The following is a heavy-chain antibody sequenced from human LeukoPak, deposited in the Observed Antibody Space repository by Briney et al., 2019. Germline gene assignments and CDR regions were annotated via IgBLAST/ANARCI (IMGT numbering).Heavy chain of an antibody. J-gene: IGHJ6*02. CDR1: GGSISSSGYY. Sequence: SETLSLTCTISGGSISSSGYYWSWIRQHPGNGLEWIGCMYYSGSTYYNPSLKSRFTISVDTSKNQFSLKLSSVTAADTAVYYCARASRVVSGGDYYYVMDVWGQGTPVTVSS. D-gene: IGHD2-15*01. CDR3: ARASRVVSGGDYYYVMDV. V-gene: IGHV4-31*03. CDR2: MYYSGST.